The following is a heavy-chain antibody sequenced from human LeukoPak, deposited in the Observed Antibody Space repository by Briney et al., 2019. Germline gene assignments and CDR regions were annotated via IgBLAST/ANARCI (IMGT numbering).Heavy chain of an antibody. J-gene: IGHJ4*02. CDR1: GFTFSSYA. CDR3: ARSRSSSSIDY. V-gene: IGHV3-30-3*01. D-gene: IGHD6-6*01. Sequence: GRSLRPSCAASGFTFSSYAMHWVRQAPGKGLEWVAVISYDGSNKYYADSVKGRFTISRDNSKNTLYLQMNSLRAEDTAVYYCARSRSSSSIDYWGQGTLVTVSS. CDR2: ISYDGSNK.